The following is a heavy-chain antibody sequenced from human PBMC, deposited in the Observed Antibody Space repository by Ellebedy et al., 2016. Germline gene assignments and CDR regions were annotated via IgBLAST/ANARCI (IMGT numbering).Heavy chain of an antibody. CDR1: GYTFTSYA. CDR3: ARLWGSAAGYYYYGMDV. J-gene: IGHJ6*02. Sequence: ASVKVSCXASGYTFTSYAMHWVRQAPGQRLEWMGWISAYNGNTNYAQKLQGRVTMTTDTSTSTAYMELRSLRSDDTAVYYCARLWGSAAGYYYYGMDVWGQGTTVTVSS. D-gene: IGHD6-13*01. CDR2: ISAYNGNT. V-gene: IGHV1-18*01.